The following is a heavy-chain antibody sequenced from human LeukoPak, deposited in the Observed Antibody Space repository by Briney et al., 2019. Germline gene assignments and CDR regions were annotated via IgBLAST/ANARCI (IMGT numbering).Heavy chain of an antibody. CDR1: GFSISSGDYY. J-gene: IGHJ4*02. CDR3: ARVVGGSWSKSFDY. Sequence: SETLSLTCTVSGFSISSGDYYWRWLRQPPGKGLEWIVYIYYSGRTYYNPSLKSRVTISVDTSKNQFSLKLSSVTAADTAVYYCARVVGGSWSKSFDYWGQGTLVTVSS. CDR2: IYYSGRT. V-gene: IGHV4-30-4*01. D-gene: IGHD6-13*01.